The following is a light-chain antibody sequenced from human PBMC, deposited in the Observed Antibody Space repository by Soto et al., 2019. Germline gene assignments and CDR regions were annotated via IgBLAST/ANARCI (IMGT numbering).Light chain of an antibody. CDR1: QSIGRF. CDR3: QQCYMGWT. CDR2: DAS. Sequence: QSAATVSASGRDRATKNCRASQSIGRFLAWYQHQPGKAPKLLIYDASTLESGVPSRFSGTGSGTEFTFSITSLQPEDFGTYYCQQCYMGWTFGQGTKVDIK. J-gene: IGKJ1*01. V-gene: IGKV1-5*01.